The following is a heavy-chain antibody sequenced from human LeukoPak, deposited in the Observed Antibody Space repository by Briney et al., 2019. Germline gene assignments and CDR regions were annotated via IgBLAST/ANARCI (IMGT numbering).Heavy chain of an antibody. CDR2: INPNSGGT. J-gene: IGHJ5*02. V-gene: IGHV1-2*02. Sequence: ASVKVSCKASGYTFTGYYMHWVRQAPGQGLERMGWINPNSGGTNYAQKFQGRVTMTRDTSISTAYMELSRLRSDDTAVYYCARESTVRPIRWFDPWGQGTLVTVSS. CDR3: ARESTVRPIRWFDP. D-gene: IGHD6-25*01. CDR1: GYTFTGYY.